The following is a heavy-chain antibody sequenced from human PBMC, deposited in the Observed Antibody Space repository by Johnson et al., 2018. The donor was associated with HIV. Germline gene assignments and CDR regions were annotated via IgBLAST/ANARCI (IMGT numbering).Heavy chain of an antibody. CDR3: AKETRDSRSAFDI. D-gene: IGHD3-22*01. J-gene: IGHJ3*02. CDR1: GFTFSDYY. V-gene: IGHV3-11*01. CDR2: ISSSGSTM. Sequence: QMQLVESGGGLVKPGGSLILSCAASGFTFSDYYMSWIRQAPGKGLEWVSYISSSGSTMYYADSVKGRFTISRDNAKNSLYLQMNSLRAEDTAVYYCAKETRDSRSAFDIWGQGTMVTVSS.